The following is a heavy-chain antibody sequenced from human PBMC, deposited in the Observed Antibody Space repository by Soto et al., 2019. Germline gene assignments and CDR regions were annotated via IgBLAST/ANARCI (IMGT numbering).Heavy chain of an antibody. V-gene: IGHV1-8*01. CDR2: MNPNSGNT. J-gene: IGHJ4*02. CDR1: GYTFTSYD. D-gene: IGHD6-19*01. CDR3: ARGAPPPPYSSGWYYFDY. Sequence: GASVKVSCKASGYTFTSYDINWLRQATGQGLEWMGWMNPNSGNTGYAQKFQGRVTMTRNTSISTAYMELSSLRSEDTAVYYCARGAPPPPYSSGWYYFDYWGQGTLVTVSS.